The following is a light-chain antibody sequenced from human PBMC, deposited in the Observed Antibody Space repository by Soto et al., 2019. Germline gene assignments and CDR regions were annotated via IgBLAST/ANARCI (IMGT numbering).Light chain of an antibody. J-gene: IGKJ5*01. CDR1: QSVSNNY. Sequence: IGLKQSPATLSLSTRERATLSCRASQSVSNNYLAWYQQKPGQAPRLLIYGASNRATGIPDRFSGSGSGTDFTLTISSLEPDDFAVYYCQQRSNSITFGQGTRLEIK. CDR3: QQRSNSIT. V-gene: IGKV3D-20*02. CDR2: GAS.